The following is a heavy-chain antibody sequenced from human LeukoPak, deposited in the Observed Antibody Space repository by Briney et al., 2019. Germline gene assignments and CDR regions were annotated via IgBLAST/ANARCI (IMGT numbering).Heavy chain of an antibody. CDR2: ISGGVSST. CDR3: ASRDPCSGGNCYGLSY. D-gene: IGHD2-15*01. V-gene: IGHV3-23*01. J-gene: IGHJ4*02. CDR1: GFTFGNYG. Sequence: PGGSLRLSCAASGFTFGNYGMYWVRQAPGKGLEWVSGISGGVSSTYYADSVKGRLTISRDNSKNTVFLQMNSLRAEDTAVYYCASRDPCSGGNCYGLSYWGQGILVTVSS.